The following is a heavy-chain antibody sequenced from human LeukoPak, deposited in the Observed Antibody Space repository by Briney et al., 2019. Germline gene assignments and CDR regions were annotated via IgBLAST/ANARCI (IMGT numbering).Heavy chain of an antibody. D-gene: IGHD1-20*01. V-gene: IGHV4-39*07. CDR3: ARRINWNQYYYYYYMDV. Sequence: PSETLSLTCTVSGGSIRSSSYYWGWIRQPPGKGLEWIGSIYYSGSSYYNPSLKSRVTISVDTSKNQFSLKLTSVTAADTAVYYCARRINWNQYYYYYYMDVWGKGTTVTVSS. J-gene: IGHJ6*03. CDR2: IYYSGSS. CDR1: GGSIRSSSYY.